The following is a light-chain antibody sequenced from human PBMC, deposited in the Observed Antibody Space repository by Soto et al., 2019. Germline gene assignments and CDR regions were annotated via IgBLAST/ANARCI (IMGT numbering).Light chain of an antibody. Sequence: EIVLTQSPGTLSLSPGERATLSCRASQSIRSERLAWYQQKPGQAPRLVIFDASNRASGMPERFSGSGSGTDFTLTIARLEPEDFAVYYCQEYDGAPITFGLGTRLEI. CDR2: DAS. CDR1: QSIRSER. V-gene: IGKV3-20*01. CDR3: QEYDGAPIT. J-gene: IGKJ5*01.